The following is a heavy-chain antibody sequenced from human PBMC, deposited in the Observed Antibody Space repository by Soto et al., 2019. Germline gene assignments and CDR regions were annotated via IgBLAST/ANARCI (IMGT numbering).Heavy chain of an antibody. Sequence: SETLSLTCTVSGGSISSYYCSWIRQPPGKGLEWIGYIYYSGSTNYNPSLKSRVAISVDTSKNQFSLKLSSVTAADTAVYYCARLPRGYNWNDGHWGQGTLVTVSS. CDR2: IYYSGST. V-gene: IGHV4-59*08. CDR1: GGSISSYY. CDR3: ARLPRGYNWNDGH. J-gene: IGHJ4*02. D-gene: IGHD1-20*01.